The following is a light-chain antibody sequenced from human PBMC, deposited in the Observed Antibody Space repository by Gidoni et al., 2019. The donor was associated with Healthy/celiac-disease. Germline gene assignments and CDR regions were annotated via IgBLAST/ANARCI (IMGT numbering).Light chain of an antibody. J-gene: IGLJ3*02. Sequence: QSVLTQPPSVSAAPGQKVTISCSGSSSNIGNNYVSWYQQLPGTAPKLLIYDNNKRPSGIPDRFSGSKSCTSATLGITGLQTGYEADYYCGTWDSSLSAWVFGGGTKLTVL. V-gene: IGLV1-51*01. CDR3: GTWDSSLSAWV. CDR1: SSNIGNNY. CDR2: DNN.